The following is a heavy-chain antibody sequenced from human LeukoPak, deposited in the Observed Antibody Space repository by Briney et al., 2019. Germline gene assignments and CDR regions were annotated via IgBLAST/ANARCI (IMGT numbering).Heavy chain of an antibody. Sequence: ASVKVSCKASGYTFTSYDINWVRQATGQGLEWMGWMNPNSGNTGYAQKFQGRVTMTRNTSISTAYMELSSLRSEDTAVYYCARGESLWFGELPYMDVWGKGTTVTISS. CDR3: ARGESLWFGELPYMDV. D-gene: IGHD3-10*01. CDR1: GYTFTSYD. V-gene: IGHV1-8*01. CDR2: MNPNSGNT. J-gene: IGHJ6*03.